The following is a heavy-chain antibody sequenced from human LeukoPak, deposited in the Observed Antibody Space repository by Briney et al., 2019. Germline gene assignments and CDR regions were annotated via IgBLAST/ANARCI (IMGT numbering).Heavy chain of an antibody. D-gene: IGHD2-2*01. V-gene: IGHV1-24*01. J-gene: IGHJ4*02. CDR1: GYTLTELS. CDR2: FDPEDGET. CDR3: ARVPAAEYYFDS. Sequence: ASVKVSRKVSGYTLTELSMHWVRQAPGKGLEWMGGFDPEDGETIYAQKFQGRVTMTEDTSTDTAYMELSSLRSEDTAVYYCARVPAAEYYFDSWGQGTLVTVSS.